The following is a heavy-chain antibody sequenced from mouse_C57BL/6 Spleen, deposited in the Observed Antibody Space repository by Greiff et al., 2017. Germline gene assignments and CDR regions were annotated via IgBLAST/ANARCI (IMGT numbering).Heavy chain of an antibody. D-gene: IGHD1-1*01. CDR3: ARSGDGSDY. CDR2: IDPSDSET. J-gene: IGHJ2*01. Sequence: QVHVKQPGAELVRPGSSVKLSCKASGYTFTSYWMHWVKQRPIQGLEWIGNIDPSDSETHYNQKFKDKATLTVDKSSSTAYMQLSSLTSEDSAVYYCARSGDGSDYWGQGTTLTVSS. CDR1: GYTFTSYW. V-gene: IGHV1-52*01.